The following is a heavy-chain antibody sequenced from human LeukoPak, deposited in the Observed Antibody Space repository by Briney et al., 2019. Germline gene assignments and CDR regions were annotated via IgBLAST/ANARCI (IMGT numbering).Heavy chain of an antibody. Sequence: GGSLRLSCAASGFTFSSYSMSWVRQAPGKGLEWVSVIYSGGSTYYADSVKGRFTISRDNSKNTLYLQMNSLRAEDTAVYYCARAPYYYDSSGYSYYFDYWGQGTLVTVSS. CDR2: IYSGGST. J-gene: IGHJ4*02. V-gene: IGHV3-53*01. CDR1: GFTFSSYS. D-gene: IGHD3-22*01. CDR3: ARAPYYYDSSGYSYYFDY.